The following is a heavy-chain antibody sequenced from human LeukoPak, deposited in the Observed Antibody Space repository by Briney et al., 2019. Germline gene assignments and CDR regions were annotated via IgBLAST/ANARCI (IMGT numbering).Heavy chain of an antibody. D-gene: IGHD2-15*01. V-gene: IGHV4-39*01. Sequence: PSETLSLTCTVSGGSIDSRSYYWDWIRQAPGKGLEWIGTIYHSGSTEYNPSLKSRVAIFVDTSKNQFSLILHSVAAADTAVYYCARRSEFDNTQYHYFDYWGQGALVTVSS. CDR2: IYHSGST. CDR1: GGSIDSRSYY. J-gene: IGHJ4*02. CDR3: ARRSEFDNTQYHYFDY.